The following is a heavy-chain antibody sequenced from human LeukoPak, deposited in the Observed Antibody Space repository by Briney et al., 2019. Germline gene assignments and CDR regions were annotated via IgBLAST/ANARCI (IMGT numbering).Heavy chain of an antibody. CDR3: ARGLLDFYYYYYMDV. CDR2: IYHSGST. Sequence: SETLSLTCTVSGYSISSGYYWGWIRQPPGKGLEWIGSIYHSGSTYYNPSHKSRVTISVDTSKNPFSLKLSSVTAADTAVYYCARGLLDFYYYYYMDVWGKGTTVTVSS. V-gene: IGHV4-38-2*02. CDR1: GYSISSGYY. D-gene: IGHD2-15*01. J-gene: IGHJ6*03.